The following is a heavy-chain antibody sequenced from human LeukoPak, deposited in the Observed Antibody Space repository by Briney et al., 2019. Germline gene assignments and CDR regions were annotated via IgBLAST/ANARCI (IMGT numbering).Heavy chain of an antibody. V-gene: IGHV4-59*08. J-gene: IGHJ4*02. CDR3: VGTPNRYYYDSSGYYLFDY. CDR1: GGSISSYY. D-gene: IGHD3-22*01. CDR2: IYYSGST. Sequence: SETLSLTCTVSGGSISSYYWSWIRQPPGKGLEWIGYIYYSGSTNYNPSLKSRVTISVDTSKNQFSLKLSSVTAADTAVYYCVGTPNRYYYDSSGYYLFDYWGQGTLVTVSS.